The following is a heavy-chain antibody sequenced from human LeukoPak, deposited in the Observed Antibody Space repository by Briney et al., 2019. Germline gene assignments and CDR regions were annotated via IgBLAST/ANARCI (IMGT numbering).Heavy chain of an antibody. CDR2: ISSNGGST. Sequence: GGSLRLSCAASGFTFSSYAMHWVRQAPGKGLEYVSAISSNGGSTYYANSVKGRFTISRDNSKNTLYLQMGSLRAEDMAVYYCARAVSHLSSGWSPWGQGTLVTVSS. J-gene: IGHJ5*02. V-gene: IGHV3-64*01. CDR3: ARAVSHLSSGWSP. D-gene: IGHD6-19*01. CDR1: GFTFSSYA.